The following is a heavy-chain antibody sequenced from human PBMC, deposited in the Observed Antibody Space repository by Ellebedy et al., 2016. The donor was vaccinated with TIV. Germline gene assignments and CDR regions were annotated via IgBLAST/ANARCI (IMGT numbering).Heavy chain of an antibody. CDR2: IWYDGSNK. CDR1: GFTFSSYG. Sequence: GESLKISXAASGFTFSSYGMHWVRQAPGKGLEWVAVIWYDGSNKYYADSVKGRFTISRDNSKNTLYLQMNSLRAEDTAVYYCARAYAATPKTYYYYYGMDVWGQGTTVTVSS. V-gene: IGHV3-33*01. J-gene: IGHJ6*02. D-gene: IGHD2-15*01. CDR3: ARAYAATPKTYYYYYGMDV.